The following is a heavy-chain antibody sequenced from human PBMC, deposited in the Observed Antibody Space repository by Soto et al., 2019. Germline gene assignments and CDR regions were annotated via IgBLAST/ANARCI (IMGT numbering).Heavy chain of an antibody. CDR2: IIPIFGTA. CDR3: AREENYDYVWGSYRSGWFDP. J-gene: IGHJ5*02. Sequence: ASVKVSCKASGGTFSSYAISWVRQAPGQGLEWMGGIIPIFGTANYAQKFQGRVTITAGESTSTAYMELSSLRSEDTAVYYCAREENYDYVWGSYRSGWFDPWGQGTLVTVSS. V-gene: IGHV1-69*13. D-gene: IGHD3-16*02. CDR1: GGTFSSYA.